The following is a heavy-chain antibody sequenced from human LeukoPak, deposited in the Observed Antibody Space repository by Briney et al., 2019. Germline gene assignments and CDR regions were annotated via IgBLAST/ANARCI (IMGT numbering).Heavy chain of an antibody. CDR3: ARVAYYSDRSAFAFFDY. Sequence: SETLSLTCAVSGGSLSSRCWWCWVRPPPGRGLEGIGEINLSGSTNYNPSSKSRVTISVDKSKTQYSLKLTSGSAAATAVYYCARVAYYSDRSAFAFFDYWGRATLVTVS. V-gene: IGHV4-4*02. CDR2: INLSGST. J-gene: IGHJ4*02. D-gene: IGHD3-22*01. CDR1: GGSLSSRCW.